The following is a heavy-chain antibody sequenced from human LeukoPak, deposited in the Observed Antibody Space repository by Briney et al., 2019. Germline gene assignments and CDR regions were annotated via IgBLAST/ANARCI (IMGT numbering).Heavy chain of an antibody. D-gene: IGHD3-22*01. J-gene: IGHJ4*02. CDR3: ARGSYDSTWT. V-gene: IGHV6-1*01. CDR1: GDSVSSNSAA. CDR2: TYYRSKWCN. Sequence: SQTLSLTCAISGDSVSSNSAAWSWIRQSPSRGLEWLGRTYYRSKWCNDYAVSVKSRITINPDTSKNQFSLHLNSVTPEDTAIYYCARGSYDSTWTWGQGTLVTVSS.